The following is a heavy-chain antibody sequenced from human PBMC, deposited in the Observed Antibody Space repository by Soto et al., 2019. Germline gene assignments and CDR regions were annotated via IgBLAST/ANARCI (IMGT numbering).Heavy chain of an antibody. CDR2: ISPKSTYR. D-gene: IGHD1-26*01. J-gene: IGHJ4*02. CDR3: AKDSGRTSGY. V-gene: IGHV3-11*06. CDR1: GFPFSDYY. Sequence: GGSLRLSCATSGFPFSDYYMSWIRQAPGKGLEWLSHISPKSTYRNYADSVKGRFTISRDNTKSSLFLQMNSLRAEDTAVYYCAKDSGRTSGYWGQGTLVTVSS.